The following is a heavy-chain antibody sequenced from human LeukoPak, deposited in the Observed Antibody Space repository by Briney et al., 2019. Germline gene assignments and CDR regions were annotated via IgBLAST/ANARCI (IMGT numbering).Heavy chain of an antibody. CDR3: ARERAELVGATPYWYFDL. CDR1: GFTFSSYS. V-gene: IGHV3-21*01. J-gene: IGHJ2*01. CDR2: ISSSSSYI. Sequence: GGSLRLSCAASGFTFSSYSMNWVRQAPGKGLEWVSSISSSSSYIYYADSVKGRFTISRDNAKNSLYLQMNSLRAEDTAVYHCARERAELVGATPYWYFDLWGRGTLVTVSS. D-gene: IGHD1-26*01.